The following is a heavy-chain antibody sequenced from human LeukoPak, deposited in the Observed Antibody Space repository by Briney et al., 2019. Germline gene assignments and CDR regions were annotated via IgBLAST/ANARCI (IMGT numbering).Heavy chain of an antibody. CDR1: GFIFNNYA. Sequence: GGSLRLSCAGSGFIFNNYAMHWVRQPPGKGLEWVSGISWNSGSIDYADSVKGRLTISRDNAKNSLYLQMNSRRVEDTAFYYCAKDNRRHYTSGPNPDSLHWGQGALVTVSS. CDR3: AKDNRRHYTSGPNPDSLH. CDR2: ISWNSGSI. J-gene: IGHJ4*02. V-gene: IGHV3-9*01. D-gene: IGHD6-19*01.